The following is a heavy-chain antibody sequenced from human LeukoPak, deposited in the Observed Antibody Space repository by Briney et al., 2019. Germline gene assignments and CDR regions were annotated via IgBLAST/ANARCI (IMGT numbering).Heavy chain of an antibody. V-gene: IGHV3-7*04. J-gene: IGHJ4*02. Sequence: PGGSLRLSCVASGFPFSSYWMTWVRQAPGKGLEWVANIKQDGSKKSYVDSVKGRFTISRDNAKNSLYLQMSSLRAEDTAIYYCTRVGYIDDGIDYWGQGTLVTVSS. D-gene: IGHD5-24*01. CDR2: IKQDGSKK. CDR3: TRVGYIDDGIDY. CDR1: GFPFSSYW.